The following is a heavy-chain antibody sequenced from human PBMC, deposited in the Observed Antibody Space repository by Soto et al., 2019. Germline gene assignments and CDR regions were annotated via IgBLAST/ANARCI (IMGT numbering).Heavy chain of an antibody. D-gene: IGHD1-20*01. Sequence: GGSLRLSCAASGFTFSSYAMSWVRQAPGKGLEWVSAISGSGGSTYYADSVKGRFTISRDNSKNTLYLQMNSLRAEDTAVYYCAKNDNWNDWWDYFDYWGQGTLVTVSS. CDR1: GFTFSSYA. CDR2: ISGSGGST. V-gene: IGHV3-23*01. CDR3: AKNDNWNDWWDYFDY. J-gene: IGHJ4*02.